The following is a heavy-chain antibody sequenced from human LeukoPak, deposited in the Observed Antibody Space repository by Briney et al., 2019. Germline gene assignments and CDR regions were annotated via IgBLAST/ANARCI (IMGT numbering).Heavy chain of an antibody. Sequence: GESLKISGKASGYSFTNYWIYWVRQVPGKGLEDMGRIDPSDSYTKYSPSFEGHVTISVEKSINTAYLQWSSLKASDTAIYYCARLSPAPDYWGQGTLVTVSS. CDR3: ARLSPAPDY. CDR2: IDPSDSYT. J-gene: IGHJ4*02. D-gene: IGHD2/OR15-2a*01. CDR1: GYSFTNYW. V-gene: IGHV5-10-1*01.